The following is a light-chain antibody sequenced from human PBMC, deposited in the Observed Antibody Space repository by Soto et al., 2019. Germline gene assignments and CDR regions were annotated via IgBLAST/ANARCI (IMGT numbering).Light chain of an antibody. CDR3: QQYNTYPWT. V-gene: IGKV1-13*02. CDR1: QGIGSD. Sequence: AIQMTQSPSSLSASVGDRVTITCRASQGIGSDLTWFQQNPGRAPKLLIYDASRLQSGVPSRFSGSGSGTDFTLTISRLHPDDFATYYCQQYNTYPWTFGQGTKVDIK. CDR2: DAS. J-gene: IGKJ1*01.